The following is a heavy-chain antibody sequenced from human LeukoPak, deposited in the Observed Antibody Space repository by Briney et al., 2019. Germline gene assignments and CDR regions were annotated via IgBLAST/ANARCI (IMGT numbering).Heavy chain of an antibody. CDR2: IYYNGNT. D-gene: IGHD1-26*01. J-gene: IGHJ6*02. V-gene: IGHV4-59*01. CDR3: ARGRSNYYGMDV. CDR1: GFTFSSYS. Sequence: PGGSLRLSCAASGFTFSSYSMNWVRQAPGKGLEWIGYIYYNGNTNYSPSLKSRVTMSVDTSKDLFSLKVSSVTAADTAVYYCARGRSNYYGMDVWGQGTTVTVSS.